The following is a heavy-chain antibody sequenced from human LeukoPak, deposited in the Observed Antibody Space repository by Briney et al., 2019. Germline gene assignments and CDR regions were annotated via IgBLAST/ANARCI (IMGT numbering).Heavy chain of an antibody. CDR1: GFTVSSNY. CDR2: IYSGGST. J-gene: IGHJ6*02. D-gene: IGHD6-13*01. CDR3: ASYSGSWGHYYYGMDV. Sequence: GGSLRPSCAASGFTVSSNYMSWVRQAPGKGLEWVSVIYSGGSTYYADSVKGRFTISRDNSKNTLYPQMNSLRAEDTAVYYCASYSGSWGHYYYGMDVWGQGTTVTVS. V-gene: IGHV3-53*01.